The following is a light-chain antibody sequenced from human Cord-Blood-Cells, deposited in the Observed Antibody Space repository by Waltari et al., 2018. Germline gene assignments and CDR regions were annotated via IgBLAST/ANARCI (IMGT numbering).Light chain of an antibody. Sequence: QSALTQPASVSGSPGQSITIPCTGTRSDVGGYNYVSWYQQHPGNAPKLMIYDVSNRPSGVSNRFSGSKSGNTASLTISGLQAEDEADYYCSSYTSSSHAVFGGGTQLTVL. V-gene: IGLV2-14*01. CDR2: DVS. J-gene: IGLJ7*01. CDR3: SSYTSSSHAV. CDR1: RSDVGGYNY.